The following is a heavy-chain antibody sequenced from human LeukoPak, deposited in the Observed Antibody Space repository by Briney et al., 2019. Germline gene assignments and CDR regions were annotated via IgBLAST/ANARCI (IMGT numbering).Heavy chain of an antibody. V-gene: IGHV4-30-4*01. J-gene: IGHJ4*02. CDR2: IYYSGST. Sequence: PSETLSLTCTVSGGSISSYYWSWIRQPPGKGLEWIGYIYYSGSTYYSPSLKSRVTISVDTSKNQFSLKLSSVTAADTAVYYCARETDWGQGTLVTVSS. CDR3: ARETD. CDR1: GGSISSYY.